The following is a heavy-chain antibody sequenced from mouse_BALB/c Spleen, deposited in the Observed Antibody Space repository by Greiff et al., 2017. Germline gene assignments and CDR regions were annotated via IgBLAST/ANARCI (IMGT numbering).Heavy chain of an antibody. CDR3: ARHGNHRAMDY. CDR1: GYTFTSYW. J-gene: IGHJ4*01. D-gene: IGHD1-1*01. CDR2: IYPGDGDT. Sequence: QVQLQQSGAELARPGASVKLSCKASGYTFTSYWMQWVKQRPGQGLEWIGAIYPGDGDTRYTQKFKGKATLTADKSSSTAYMQLSSLASEDSAVYYCARHGNHRAMDYWGQGTSVTVSS. V-gene: IGHV1-87*01.